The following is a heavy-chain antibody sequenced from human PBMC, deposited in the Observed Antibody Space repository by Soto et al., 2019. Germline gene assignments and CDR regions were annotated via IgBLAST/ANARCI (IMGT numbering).Heavy chain of an antibody. J-gene: IGHJ5*02. CDR1: GYTFINYG. CDR3: ARDEVPAANWLDR. D-gene: IGHD2-2*01. V-gene: IGHV1-18*01. CDR2: ISGYNGNT. Sequence: ASVKVSFKASGYTFINYGITWVRQAPGQGLEWMGWISGYNGNTNYAQSLQGRVTMTTDTSTSTAYMELRSLKSDDTAVYYCARDEVPAANWLDRWGQGTLVTV.